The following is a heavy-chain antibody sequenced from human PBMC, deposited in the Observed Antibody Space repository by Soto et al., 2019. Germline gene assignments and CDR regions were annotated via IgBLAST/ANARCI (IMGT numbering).Heavy chain of an antibody. J-gene: IGHJ5*02. D-gene: IGHD6-13*01. CDR1: GGSFSGYY. CDR3: ARAKAPLHSSSWYWFDP. CDR2: IYYSGST. Sequence: PSETLSLTCAVYGGSFSGYYWSWIRQPPGKGLEWIGYIYYSGSTNYNPSLKSRVTISVDTSKNQFSLKLSSVTAADTAVYYCARAKAPLHSSSWYWFDPWGQGTLVTVSS. V-gene: IGHV4-59*08.